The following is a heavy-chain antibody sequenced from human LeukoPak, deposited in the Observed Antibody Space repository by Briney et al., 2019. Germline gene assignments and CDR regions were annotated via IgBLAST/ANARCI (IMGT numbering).Heavy chain of an antibody. V-gene: IGHV3-30*18. CDR2: IAYDGSHT. J-gene: IGHJ4*02. D-gene: IGHD6-13*01. CDR3: AKGGGGVSSACMD. CDR1: GFTFSSYA. Sequence: GGSLRLSCAASGFTFSSYAMSWVRQAPGKGLEWVAVIAYDGSHTYYRDSVKGRFTISRNNSKSTLYLQMDSLRAEDTAVYYCAKGGGGVSSACMDWGQGSLVTVAS.